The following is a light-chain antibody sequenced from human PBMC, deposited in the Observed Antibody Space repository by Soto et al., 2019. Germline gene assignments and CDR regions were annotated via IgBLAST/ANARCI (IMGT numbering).Light chain of an antibody. J-gene: IGKJ1*01. CDR2: DAS. V-gene: IGKV1-33*01. CDR1: QDISNY. Sequence: DIQMTQSPSSLSASVGDRVTITCQASQDISNYLNWYQQKPGKAPKLLIYDASNLETGVPSRFSGSGSGTDFTFTISSLQPEDIATYYCQQYDNLLTWTFGQGTK. CDR3: QQYDNLLTWT.